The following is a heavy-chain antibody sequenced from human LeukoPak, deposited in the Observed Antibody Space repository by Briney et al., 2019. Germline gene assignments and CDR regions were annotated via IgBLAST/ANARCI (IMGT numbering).Heavy chain of an antibody. D-gene: IGHD5-18*01. CDR2: INTNTGNP. CDR1: GYTFTSYA. Sequence: ASVKVSCKASGYTFTSYAMNWVRQAPGQGLEWMGWINTNTGNPTYAQGFTGRFVFSLDTSVSTAYLQISSLKAEDTAVYYCARDYPANLDTAMATYDYWGQGTLVTVSS. V-gene: IGHV7-4-1*02. J-gene: IGHJ4*02. CDR3: ARDYPANLDTAMATYDY.